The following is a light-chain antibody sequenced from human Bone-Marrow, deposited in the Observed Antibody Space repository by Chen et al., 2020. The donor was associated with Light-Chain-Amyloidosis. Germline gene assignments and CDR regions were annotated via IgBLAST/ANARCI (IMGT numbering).Light chain of an antibody. Sequence: QSALTQPPSASGSPGQSITISCTGTSSDVGAYNYVSWYQQHPGKAPKLMIYEVNKRPSGVPDRFSGSKSGNTASLTVSGLQAEDEADYYCTSYAGGHTLPVFGVGTSLPVL. CDR2: EVN. V-gene: IGLV2-8*01. CDR1: SSDVGAYNY. J-gene: IGLJ2*01. CDR3: TSYAGGHTLPV.